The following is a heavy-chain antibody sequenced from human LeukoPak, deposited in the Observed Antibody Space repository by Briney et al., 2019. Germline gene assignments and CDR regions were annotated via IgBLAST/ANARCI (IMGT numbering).Heavy chain of an antibody. CDR2: INPNSGVT. V-gene: IGHV1-2*02. J-gene: IGHJ4*02. CDR3: ARGQQLASN. D-gene: IGHD6-13*01. Sequence: GASVKVSCKASGYTFTGYYIYWVRQAPGQGLEWMGWINPNSGVTNYAQKSQGRVTMTREMSISTAYMELSRLRSDDTALYYCARGQQLASNWGPGTLVTVSS. CDR1: GYTFTGYY.